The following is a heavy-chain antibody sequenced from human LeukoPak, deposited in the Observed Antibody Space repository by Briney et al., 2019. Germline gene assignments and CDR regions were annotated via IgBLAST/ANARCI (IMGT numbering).Heavy chain of an antibody. Sequence: SETLSLTCAVYGGSFSGYYWSWIRQPPGKGLEWIGEINHSGSTNYNPSLKSRVTISVDTSKNQFSQKLSSVTAADTAVYYCARGGRWLYYYYYYMDVWGKGTTVTVSS. CDR3: ARGGRWLYYYYYYMDV. D-gene: IGHD3-22*01. CDR1: GGSFSGYY. J-gene: IGHJ6*03. V-gene: IGHV4-34*01. CDR2: INHSGST.